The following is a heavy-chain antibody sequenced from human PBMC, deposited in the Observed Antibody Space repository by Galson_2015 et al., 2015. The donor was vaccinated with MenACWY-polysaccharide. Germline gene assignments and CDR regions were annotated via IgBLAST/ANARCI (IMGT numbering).Heavy chain of an antibody. V-gene: IGHV1-69*02. Sequence: SVKVSCKASGGSFSIFSFNWVRQAPGQGLEWMGRIIPGLDKPNYAQKFQGRATITPDKSTGTAYMELSSLRSEDTAVYYCASLLGEAPAQTGAFGIWGQGAVVTVSS. CDR3: ASLLGEAPAQTGAFGI. J-gene: IGHJ3*02. D-gene: IGHD3-16*01. CDR1: GGSFSIFS. CDR2: IIPGLDKP.